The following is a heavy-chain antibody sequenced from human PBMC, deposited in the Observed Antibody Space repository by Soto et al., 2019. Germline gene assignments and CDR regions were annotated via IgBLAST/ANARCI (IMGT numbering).Heavy chain of an antibody. J-gene: IGHJ4*02. CDR2: TIPILAMS. CDR1: GDTFNSYT. V-gene: IGHV1-69*02. D-gene: IGHD3-10*01. CDR3: AASYGSGSRAFDY. Sequence: QVQLVQSGPEVKMPGSSVKVSCKASGDTFNSYTINWVRQAPGQGLQWTGRTIPILAMSNYALKFQGRVTXTXDXXTTTAYMELSRLRSDDTAVYYCAASYGSGSRAFDYWGQGTLVTVSS.